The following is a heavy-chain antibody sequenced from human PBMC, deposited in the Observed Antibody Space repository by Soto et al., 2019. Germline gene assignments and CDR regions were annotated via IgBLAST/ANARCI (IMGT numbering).Heavy chain of an antibody. Sequence: QVQLQQWGAGLLKASETLSLTCAVVGDSLRGQSWNWIRQSPGKGLEWIGEIDQSGGTNYNPSLKSRAIISDDTSKNQFSLTLTSVTAAYTAVYYCPREDSYGLSGESLAVSGQGTTVTVSS. CDR2: IDQSGGT. CDR3: PREDSYGLSGESLAV. CDR1: GDSLRGQS. V-gene: IGHV4-34*01. D-gene: IGHD3-16*01. J-gene: IGHJ6*02.